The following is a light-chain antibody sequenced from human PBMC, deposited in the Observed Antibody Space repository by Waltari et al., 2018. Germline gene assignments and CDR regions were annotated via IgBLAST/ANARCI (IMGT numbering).Light chain of an antibody. CDR1: TALVGHYEL. CDR3: CSYAGLGTYV. V-gene: IGLV2-23*02. CDR2: EVN. J-gene: IGLJ1*01. Sequence: QSPRTQPASVSRPHGQSIPITCTGPTALVGHYELRLLYQQHAGKSHKLLICEVNKPPSVVSSLFSGSKSGTAASQTISGLQAEDEAYYYCCSYAGLGTYVFGSGTKVTVL.